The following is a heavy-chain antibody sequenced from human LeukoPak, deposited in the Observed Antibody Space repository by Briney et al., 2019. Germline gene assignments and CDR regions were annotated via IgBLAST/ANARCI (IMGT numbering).Heavy chain of an antibody. CDR2: ISWKRGSI. D-gene: IGHD3-10*01. V-gene: IGHV3-9*01. CDR3: AKDQGHGSGSYYNPRIDY. CDR1: GFTLDDYA. Sequence: VRSLRLSCAASGFTLDDYAMHWVRQAPGKGLEWVSGISWKRGSIGYADSVKGRFTISRDTATNSLYLQMNSLRAEDTAVYYCAKDQGHGSGSYYNPRIDYWGQGTLVTVSS. J-gene: IGHJ4*02.